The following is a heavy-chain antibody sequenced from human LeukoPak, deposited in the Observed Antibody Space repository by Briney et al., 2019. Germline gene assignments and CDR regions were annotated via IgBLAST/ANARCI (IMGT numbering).Heavy chain of an antibody. Sequence: ASVKVSCKASGYTFTSHDINWVRQATGQGLEWMGWMSPNSGDTGYAQKFQGRVTMTSDSSISTAYMELSSLTSEDTGICYWVGTPPDWGFEFWGEGTLGTVSS. CDR2: MSPNSGDT. CDR3: VGTPPDWGFEF. J-gene: IGHJ4*02. D-gene: IGHD2-21*02. V-gene: IGHV1-8*01. CDR1: GYTFTSHD.